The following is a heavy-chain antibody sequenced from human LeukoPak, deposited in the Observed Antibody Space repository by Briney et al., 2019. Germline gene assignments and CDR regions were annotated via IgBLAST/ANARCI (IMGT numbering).Heavy chain of an antibody. J-gene: IGHJ4*02. Sequence: GGSLRLSCAASGFTFSDYYMSWVRQAPGKGLEWVSYISSSDNTIYYVDSVKGRFTISRDNAKNSLYLQMNSLRADDTAVYYCASRHCSSGSCYFDYWGQGTLVTVSS. CDR1: GFTFSDYY. CDR2: ISSSDNTI. CDR3: ASRHCSSGSCYFDY. V-gene: IGHV3-11*04. D-gene: IGHD2-15*01.